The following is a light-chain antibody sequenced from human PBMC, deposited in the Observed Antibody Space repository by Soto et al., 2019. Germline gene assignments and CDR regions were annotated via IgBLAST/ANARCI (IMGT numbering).Light chain of an antibody. V-gene: IGKV3-20*01. CDR1: QSVSGSY. Sequence: EIVLTQSPGTLSLSPGERATLSCRASQSVSGSYLAGYQQKPGQAPRLLIYGASSRATGIPDRFSGSGSGTDFTLTISRLEPEDFAVYYCQQYGSSSWTFGQGTKVDIK. CDR3: QQYGSSSWT. J-gene: IGKJ1*01. CDR2: GAS.